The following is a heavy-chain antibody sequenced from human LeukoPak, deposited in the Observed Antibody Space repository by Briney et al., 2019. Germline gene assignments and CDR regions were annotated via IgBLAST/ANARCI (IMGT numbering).Heavy chain of an antibody. CDR2: INPISGGT. Sequence: ASVKVSCKASGYTFTGYYMHWVRQAPGQGLEWMGWINPISGGTNYAQKFQGRVTMTRDTSISTAYMELSRLRSDDTAVYYCESSQRNYDSSGYSHDFDYWGQGTLVTVSS. J-gene: IGHJ4*02. D-gene: IGHD3-22*01. CDR1: GYTFTGYY. V-gene: IGHV1-2*02. CDR3: ESSQRNYDSSGYSHDFDY.